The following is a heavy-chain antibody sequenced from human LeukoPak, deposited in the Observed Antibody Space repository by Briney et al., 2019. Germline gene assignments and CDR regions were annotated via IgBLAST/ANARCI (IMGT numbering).Heavy chain of an antibody. V-gene: IGHV3-64D*06. CDR1: RFTFSNFN. Sequence: GGSLRLSCSASRFTFSNFNMHWVRQAPGKGLQFVSGITSDGGSIDYADSVRGRFTISRDNSKNTLCLRMTSLRVEDTALYCCARGLYGLGWDYWGPGTLVTVSS. D-gene: IGHD3-10*01. CDR2: ITSDGGSI. CDR3: ARGLYGLGWDY. J-gene: IGHJ4*02.